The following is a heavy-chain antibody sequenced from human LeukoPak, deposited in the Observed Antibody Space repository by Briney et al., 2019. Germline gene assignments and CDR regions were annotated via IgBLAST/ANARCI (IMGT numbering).Heavy chain of an antibody. CDR1: GFTFSDYS. CDR3: ARSSGYPYFDY. J-gene: IGHJ4*02. CDR2: ITRASDTI. V-gene: IGHV3-48*01. Sequence: GGSLRLSCEASGFTFSDYSMNWVRQAPVEGLEWLSYITRASDTIYYADSVKGRFTSSRDNAKNSVYLQMNSLRAEDTAVYYCARSSGYPYFDYWGQGTLVTVSS. D-gene: IGHD3-22*01.